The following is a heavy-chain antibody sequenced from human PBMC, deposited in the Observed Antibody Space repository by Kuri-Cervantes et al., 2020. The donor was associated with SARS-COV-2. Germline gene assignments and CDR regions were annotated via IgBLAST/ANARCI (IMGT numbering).Heavy chain of an antibody. Sequence: ESLKISCTVSGGSISSYYWSWIRQPPGKGLEWVGYIYYRGSTNYNPSLKSRVTISVDTSKNQFSLKLSSVTAADTAVYYCARVGGNCSGGSCSFSGFDYWGQGTLVTVSS. V-gene: IGHV4-59*01. CDR1: GGSISSYY. J-gene: IGHJ4*02. CDR3: ARVGGNCSGGSCSFSGFDY. CDR2: IYYRGST. D-gene: IGHD2-15*01.